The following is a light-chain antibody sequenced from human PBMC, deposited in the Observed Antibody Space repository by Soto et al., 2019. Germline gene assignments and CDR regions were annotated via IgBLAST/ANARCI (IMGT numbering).Light chain of an antibody. Sequence: EIVLTQSPGTLSLSPGERATLSCRASQSASSNYLAWYQQKRGQAPRLLIYDASRRVTGIPDRFSGSGSGTDFTLTISRLEPEDFAVYYCQQYESSLLTFGQGTKVEIK. CDR1: QSASSNY. J-gene: IGKJ1*01. CDR3: QQYESSLLT. V-gene: IGKV3-20*01. CDR2: DAS.